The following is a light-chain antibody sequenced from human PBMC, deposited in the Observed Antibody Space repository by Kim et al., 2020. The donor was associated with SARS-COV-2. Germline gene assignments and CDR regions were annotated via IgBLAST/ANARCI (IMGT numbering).Light chain of an antibody. CDR2: GAS. Sequence: SPGERATLSGRARQGISSNCFGWYQQKPGHAPRLLLYGASSTTSGIPDRFSGSGSATDFTLTISRLEPEDSAMYYCQQYESSPQTFGQGTKVDIK. CDR1: QGISSNC. J-gene: IGKJ1*01. CDR3: QQYESSPQT. V-gene: IGKV3-20*01.